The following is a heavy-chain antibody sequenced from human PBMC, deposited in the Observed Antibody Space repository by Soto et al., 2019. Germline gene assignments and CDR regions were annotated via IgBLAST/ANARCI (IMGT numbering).Heavy chain of an antibody. CDR3: AREGCEYSSSSGFNWFDP. V-gene: IGHV1-2*02. Sequence: ASVKVSCKASGYTFTGYYMHWVRQAPGQGLEWMGWINPNSGGTNYAQKFQGRVTMTRDTSISTAYMELSRLRSDDTAVYYCAREGCEYSSSSGFNWFDPWGQGTLVTVSS. CDR2: INPNSGGT. D-gene: IGHD6-6*01. J-gene: IGHJ5*02. CDR1: GYTFTGYY.